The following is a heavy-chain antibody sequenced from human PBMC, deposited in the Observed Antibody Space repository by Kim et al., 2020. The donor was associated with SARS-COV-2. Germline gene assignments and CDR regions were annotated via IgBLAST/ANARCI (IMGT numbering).Heavy chain of an antibody. V-gene: IGHV3-74*01. CDR3: ARAYSSGCYDY. D-gene: IGHD6-19*01. CDR1: GFTFSSYW. J-gene: IGHJ4*02. Sequence: GGSLRLSCAASGFTFSSYWMHWVRQAPGKGLVWVSRINSDGSSTTYADSVKGRFTISRDNAKNTLYLQMNSLRAEDTAVYYCARAYSSGCYDYWGQGTLATVSS. CDR2: INSDGSST.